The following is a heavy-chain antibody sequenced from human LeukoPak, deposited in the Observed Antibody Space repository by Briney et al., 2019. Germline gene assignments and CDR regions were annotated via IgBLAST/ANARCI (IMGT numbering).Heavy chain of an antibody. CDR3: ARYKCSSTACYTSMFDL. J-gene: IGHJ5*02. CDR2: IYTSGST. D-gene: IGHD2-2*02. V-gene: IGHV4-4*09. Sequence: SETLSLTCTVSGASISSYYWSWIRQPPGQGLKWIGYIYTSGSTNYNPSLKSRVTISVDTSKNQFSPNLSSATAADTAVYYCARYKCSSTACYTSMFDLWGQGTLVTVSS. CDR1: GASISSYY.